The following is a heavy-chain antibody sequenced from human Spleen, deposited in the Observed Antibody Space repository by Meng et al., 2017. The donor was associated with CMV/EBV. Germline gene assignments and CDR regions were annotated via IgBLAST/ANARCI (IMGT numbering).Heavy chain of an antibody. D-gene: IGHD3-22*01. V-gene: IGHV3-7*01. J-gene: IGHJ4*02. Sequence: GESLKISCAASGFTFSSYWMSWVRQAPGKGLEWVANIKQDGSEKYYVDSVKGRFTISRDNAKNSLYLQMNSLRAEDTAVYYCARVLSTGYYDSSGYQHWGQGTLVTVSS. CDR3: ARVLSTGYYDSSGYQH. CDR2: IKQDGSEK. CDR1: GFTFSSYW.